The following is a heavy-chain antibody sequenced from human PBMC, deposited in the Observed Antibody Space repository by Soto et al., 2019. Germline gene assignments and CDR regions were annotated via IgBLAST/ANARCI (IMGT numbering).Heavy chain of an antibody. D-gene: IGHD3-9*01. Sequence: SVKVSCKASGGTFSSYAISWVRQAPGQGLEWMGGIIPIFGTANYAQKFQGRVTITADESTSTAYMELSSLRSEDTAVYYCARDQDILTGPGAFDIWGQGXMVTVSS. J-gene: IGHJ3*02. V-gene: IGHV1-69*13. CDR3: ARDQDILTGPGAFDI. CDR2: IIPIFGTA. CDR1: GGTFSSYA.